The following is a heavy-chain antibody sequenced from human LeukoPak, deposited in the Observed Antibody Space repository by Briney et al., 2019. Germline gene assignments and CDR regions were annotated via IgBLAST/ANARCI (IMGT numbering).Heavy chain of an antibody. J-gene: IGHJ4*02. CDR2: IYPGDSDT. Sequence: PGESLKISCMGSGYSFTSYWIGWVRQMPGKGLEWMGIIYPGDSDTRYSPSFQGQVTLSADKSISPAYLQWSSLKASDTAMYYCARHGPMYYYDSSGYCDYWGQGTLVTVSS. D-gene: IGHD3-22*01. CDR1: GYSFTSYW. CDR3: ARHGPMYYYDSSGYCDY. V-gene: IGHV5-51*01.